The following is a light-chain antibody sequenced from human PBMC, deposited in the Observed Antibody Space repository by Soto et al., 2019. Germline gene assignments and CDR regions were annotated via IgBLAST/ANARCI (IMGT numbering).Light chain of an antibody. CDR1: QSVSSTS. Sequence: EIVLTQSPATLSLSPGERATLSCRASQSVSSTSLAWYQQKPGQAPRLLIYGASSRATGIPDRFSGSGSGTDFTLIISRLEPEDFAVYYCQQYGSLPRTFGQGTKVDIK. J-gene: IGKJ1*01. CDR3: QQYGSLPRT. CDR2: GAS. V-gene: IGKV3-20*01.